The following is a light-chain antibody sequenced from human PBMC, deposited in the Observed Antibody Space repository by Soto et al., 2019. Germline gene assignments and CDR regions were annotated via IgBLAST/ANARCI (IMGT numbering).Light chain of an antibody. J-gene: IGLJ2*01. V-gene: IGLV2-11*01. Sequence: QSAPTQPRSVSGSPGQSVTISCTGTNSDVGGYDYVSWFQHSPGKAPKLIIHDVRERPSGVPDRFSGSRSGNTASLTISGLQPEDEAEYYCCSYAGTYTFAVFGGGTELTVL. CDR3: CSYAGTYTFAV. CDR2: DVR. CDR1: NSDVGGYDY.